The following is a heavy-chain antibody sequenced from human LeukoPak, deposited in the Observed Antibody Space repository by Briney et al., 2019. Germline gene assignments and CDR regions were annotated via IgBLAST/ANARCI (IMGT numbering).Heavy chain of an antibody. CDR3: ASQYYYDSSGLDAFDI. V-gene: IGHV4-4*02. Sequence: SSETLSLTCAVSGGSISSSNWWSWIRPPPGKGLEWIGEINHSGSTNYNPSLKSRVTISVDTSKNQFSLKLSSVTAADTAVYYCASQYYYDSSGLDAFDIWGQGTMVTVSS. CDR2: INHSGST. CDR1: GGSISSSNW. D-gene: IGHD3-22*01. J-gene: IGHJ3*02.